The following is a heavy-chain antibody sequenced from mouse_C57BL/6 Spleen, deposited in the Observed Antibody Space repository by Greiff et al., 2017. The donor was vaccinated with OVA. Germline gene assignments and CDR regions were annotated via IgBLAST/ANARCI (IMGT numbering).Heavy chain of an antibody. Sequence: EVQGVESGGGLVKPGGSLKLSCAASGFTFSSYAMPWVRQTPEKRLEWVATISDGGSYTYYPDNVKGRFTISRDNAKTTLYLQMGHLKSEDTAMDYCARDRGLDYAMDYWGQGTSVTVSS. CDR2: ISDGGSYT. CDR3: ARDRGLDYAMDY. CDR1: GFTFSSYA. J-gene: IGHJ4*01. V-gene: IGHV5-4*01. D-gene: IGHD3-1*01.